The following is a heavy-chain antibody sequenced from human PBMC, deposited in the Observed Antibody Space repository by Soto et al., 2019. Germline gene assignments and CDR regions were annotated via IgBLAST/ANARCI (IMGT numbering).Heavy chain of an antibody. J-gene: IGHJ4*02. CDR2: ISAYNGNT. V-gene: IGHV1-18*04. D-gene: IGHD3-22*01. Sequence: ASVKVSCKASGYTFTSYGISWVRQAPGQGLEWMGWISAYNGNTNYAQKLQGRVTMTTDTSTSTAYMELRSLRSDDTAVYYCARCVKGPGPRYYYDSRGIDYWGQGTLVTVPQ. CDR3: ARCVKGPGPRYYYDSRGIDY. CDR1: GYTFTSYG.